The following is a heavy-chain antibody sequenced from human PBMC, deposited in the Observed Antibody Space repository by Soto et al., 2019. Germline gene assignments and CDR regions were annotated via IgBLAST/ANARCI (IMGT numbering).Heavy chain of an antibody. D-gene: IGHD3-22*01. CDR1: GGTFSSYA. Sequence: QVQLVQSGAEVKKPGSLVKVSCKASGGTFSSYAISWVRQAPGQGLEWMGGIIPIFGTANYAQKFQGRVTITADESTSTAYMELSSLRSEDTAVYYCASSPNYDDSSGYNFQHWGQGTLVTVSS. CDR2: IIPIFGTA. CDR3: ASSPNYDDSSGYNFQH. V-gene: IGHV1-69*12. J-gene: IGHJ1*01.